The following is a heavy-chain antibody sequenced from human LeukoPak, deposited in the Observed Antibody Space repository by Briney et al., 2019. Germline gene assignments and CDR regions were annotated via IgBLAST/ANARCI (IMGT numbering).Heavy chain of an antibody. J-gene: IGHJ4*02. V-gene: IGHV4-38-2*02. Sequence: SETLSLTCTVSGYSISSGYYWGWIRQPPGKGLEWIGSIYHSGSTYYNPSLKSRVTISVDTSKNQFSLKLSSVTAADTAVYYCARVLYSYGQGIDYWGQGTLVTVSS. CDR1: GYSISSGYY. CDR3: ARVLYSYGQGIDY. D-gene: IGHD5-18*01. CDR2: IYHSGST.